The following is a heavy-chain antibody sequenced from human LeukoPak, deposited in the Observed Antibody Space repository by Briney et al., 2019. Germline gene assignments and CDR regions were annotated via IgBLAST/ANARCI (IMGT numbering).Heavy chain of an antibody. Sequence: GGSLRLSCAASGFTSSSYGMHWVRQAPGKGLEWVAFIRYDGSNKYYADSVKGRFSITRDNAKNSLYLQMNSLRAEDTAVYYCARRGASSGGLDYWGQGTLVTVSS. CDR2: IRYDGSNK. J-gene: IGHJ4*02. CDR1: GFTSSSYG. CDR3: ARRGASSGGLDY. D-gene: IGHD6-19*01. V-gene: IGHV3-30*02.